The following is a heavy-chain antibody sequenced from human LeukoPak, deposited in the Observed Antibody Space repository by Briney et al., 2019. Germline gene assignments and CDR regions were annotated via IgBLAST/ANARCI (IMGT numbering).Heavy chain of an antibody. J-gene: IGHJ4*02. CDR2: IYHSGST. CDR3: ARGHREPGTYYYDSSGYYSFDY. D-gene: IGHD3-22*01. CDR1: GGSISSGGYS. V-gene: IGHV4-30-2*01. Sequence: PSQTLSLTCAVSGGSISSGGYSWSWIRQPPGKGLEWIGYIYHSGSTYYNPSLKSRVTISVDRSKNQFSLKLSSVTAADTAVYYCARGHREPGTYYYDSSGYYSFDYWGQGTLVTVSS.